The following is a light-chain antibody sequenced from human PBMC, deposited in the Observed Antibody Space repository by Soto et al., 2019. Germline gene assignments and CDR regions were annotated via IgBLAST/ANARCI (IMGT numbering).Light chain of an antibody. CDR1: QGIRSW. J-gene: IGKJ5*01. CDR3: EQYNSYPHT. CDR2: AAS. V-gene: IGKV1D-16*01. Sequence: DIQMTQSPSSLSASVGDRVPITSRASQGIRSWLAWYHQKPEKAPKSLIYAASSLQSGVPSRFSCSRSGTDFTLTIASLQADEFAAYYGEQYNSYPHTFGQGTRLEIK.